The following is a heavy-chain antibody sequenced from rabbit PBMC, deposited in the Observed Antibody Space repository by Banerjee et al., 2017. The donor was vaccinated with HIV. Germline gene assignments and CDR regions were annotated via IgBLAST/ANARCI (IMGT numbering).Heavy chain of an antibody. CDR3: ARQRAGSSDFFNL. V-gene: IGHV1S40*01. J-gene: IGHJ4*01. D-gene: IGHD8-1*01. Sequence: VRQAPGKGLEWIACIATGDGSTYYASWAKGRFTISKTSSTTVTLQMTSLTAADTATYFCARQRAGSSDFFNLWGPGTLVTVS. CDR2: IATGDGST.